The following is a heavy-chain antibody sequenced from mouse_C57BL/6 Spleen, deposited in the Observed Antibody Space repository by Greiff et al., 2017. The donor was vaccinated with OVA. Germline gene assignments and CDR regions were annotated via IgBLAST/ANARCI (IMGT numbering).Heavy chain of an antibody. V-gene: IGHV1-26*01. D-gene: IGHD1-1*01. J-gene: IGHJ4*01. CDR1: GYTFTDYY. Sequence: EVQLQQSGPELVKPGASVKISCKASGYTFTDYYMNWVKQSHGKSLEWIGDINPNNGGTSYNQKLKGKATLTVAKSASTAYMELRSLTSEDSAVYDCAKEGTVVAPYYAIDYWGQGTSVTVSS. CDR3: AKEGTVVAPYYAIDY. CDR2: INPNNGGT.